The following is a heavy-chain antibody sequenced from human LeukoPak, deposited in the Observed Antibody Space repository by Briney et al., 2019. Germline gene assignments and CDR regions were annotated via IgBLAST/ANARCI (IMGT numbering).Heavy chain of an antibody. J-gene: IGHJ6*02. Sequence: ASVKVSCKASGGTFSSYAISWVRQAPGQGLEWMGGIIPIFGTANYAQKFQGRVTITADESTSTAYMELSSLRSEDTAVYYCARGPTLWFGELLKSYYYYGMDVWGQGTTVTVSS. D-gene: IGHD3-10*01. CDR1: GGTFSSYA. CDR3: ARGPTLWFGELLKSYYYYGMDV. V-gene: IGHV1-69*13. CDR2: IIPIFGTA.